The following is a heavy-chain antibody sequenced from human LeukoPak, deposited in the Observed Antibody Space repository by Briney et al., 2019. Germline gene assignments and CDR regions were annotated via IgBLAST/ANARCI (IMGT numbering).Heavy chain of an antibody. CDR3: ARDRVYDYSNPRGFDH. CDR2: ISGYNGKT. J-gene: IGHJ4*02. D-gene: IGHD3-16*01. CDR1: GYPFTSFG. V-gene: IGHV1-18*03. Sequence: GASVKVSCKASGYPFTSFGISWVRQAPGQGLEWMGWISGYNGKTKYAQNLRGRVTMTTDTSTSTAYMELGSLRSDDMAVYYCARDRVYDYSNPRGFDHWGQGTLVTVSS.